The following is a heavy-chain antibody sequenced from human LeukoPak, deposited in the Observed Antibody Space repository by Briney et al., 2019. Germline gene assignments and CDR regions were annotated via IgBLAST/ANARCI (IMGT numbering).Heavy chain of an antibody. J-gene: IGHJ4*02. Sequence: GGSPRLSCAASGFTFSTYWMAWVRQAPGKGLEWVANIKGDESAKHQADSVKGRFTISRDNAQNSVYLQMSSLRGEDTAVYYCARDVGGSLDYWGQGTLVTVSS. D-gene: IGHD1-26*01. CDR2: IKGDESAK. CDR3: ARDVGGSLDY. CDR1: GFTFSTYW. V-gene: IGHV3-7*01.